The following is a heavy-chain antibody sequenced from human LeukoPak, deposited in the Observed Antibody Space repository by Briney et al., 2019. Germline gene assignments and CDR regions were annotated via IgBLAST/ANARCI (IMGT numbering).Heavy chain of an antibody. Sequence: PGGSLRLSCAASGFTFSSYWMHWVRQAPGKGLVWVSRISTDGSSTTYADSVKGRFTISRDNVKNTLFLQINSLRAEDTAVYYCASYLTSIPSGMDVWGQGTTVTVSS. V-gene: IGHV3-74*01. CDR3: ASYLTSIPSGMDV. D-gene: IGHD2/OR15-2a*01. CDR2: ISTDGSST. CDR1: GFTFSSYW. J-gene: IGHJ6*02.